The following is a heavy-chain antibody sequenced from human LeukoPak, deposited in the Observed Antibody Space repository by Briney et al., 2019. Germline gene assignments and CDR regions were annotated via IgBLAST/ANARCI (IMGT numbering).Heavy chain of an antibody. V-gene: IGHV4-61*02. CDR3: VITVKVSAFDI. D-gene: IGHD3-16*01. Sequence: SETLSLTCTVSGGSISSGSYYWSWIRQPAGKGLEWIGRIYSSGSTNHNPSLKSRVTISVDASKNQFSLKLSSVTAADTAVYYCVITVKVSAFDIWGQGTTVTVSS. CDR2: IYSSGST. J-gene: IGHJ3*02. CDR1: GGSISSGSYY.